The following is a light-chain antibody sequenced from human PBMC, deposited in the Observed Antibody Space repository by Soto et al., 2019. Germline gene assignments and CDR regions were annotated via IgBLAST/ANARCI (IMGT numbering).Light chain of an antibody. CDR2: EVS. CDR3: QQYNNWPPYT. J-gene: IGKJ2*01. V-gene: IGKV2-29*01. CDR1: QSLLHSDGKTY. Sequence: DIVMTQTPLSLSVTPGQPASISCKSSQSLLHSDGKTYLYWYLQKPGQSPQLLIYEVSSRFSGVPDRFSGSGSGTEFTLTISSLQSQDFAVYYCQQYNNWPPYTFGKGT.